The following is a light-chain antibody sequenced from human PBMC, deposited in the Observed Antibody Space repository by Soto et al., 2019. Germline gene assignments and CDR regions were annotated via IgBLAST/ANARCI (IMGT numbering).Light chain of an antibody. J-gene: IGLJ1*01. CDR2: DNN. CDR3: CSHAGDNTYV. CDR1: SSNIGNNY. Sequence: QSVLTQPPSVSAAPGQKVTISCSGSSSNIGNNYVSWYQQLPGTAPKLLIYDNNKRPSGIPDRFSGSKSGNTASLTVSGLQAEDEADYFCCSHAGDNTYVFGTGTKVTVL. V-gene: IGLV1-51*01.